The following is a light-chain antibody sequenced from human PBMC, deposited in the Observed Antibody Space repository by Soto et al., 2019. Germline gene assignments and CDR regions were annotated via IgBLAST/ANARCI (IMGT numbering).Light chain of an antibody. CDR2: GAS. CDR3: QQYNYYSRT. J-gene: IGKJ1*01. Sequence: EIQMTQSPSSLSASVGDRVTITCRASQGLSHYLAWYQQKPGKVPRLLIYGASTLQSGVPSRFSGSGSGTEFTLTISSLQPDDFATYYCQQYNYYSRTFGQGTKVDIK. CDR1: QGLSHY. V-gene: IGKV1-27*01.